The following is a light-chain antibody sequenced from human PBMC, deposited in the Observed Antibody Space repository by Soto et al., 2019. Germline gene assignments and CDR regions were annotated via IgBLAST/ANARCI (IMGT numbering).Light chain of an antibody. Sequence: QSALTQPASVSGSPGQSITISCTGTSSDVGGYNYVSWYQQHPGKAPKFMIYEVSNRPSGVSNRFSGSKSGNTASLTISGLQAEDEADYYCSSCTSSTTLVFGGGTKLTVL. CDR2: EVS. J-gene: IGLJ2*01. V-gene: IGLV2-14*01. CDR1: SSDVGGYNY. CDR3: SSCTSSTTLV.